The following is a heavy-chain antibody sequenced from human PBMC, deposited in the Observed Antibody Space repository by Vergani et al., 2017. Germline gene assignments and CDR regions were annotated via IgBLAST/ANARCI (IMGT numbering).Heavy chain of an antibody. CDR3: ARAQYGSSWYGGSFPEKTNWFDP. D-gene: IGHD6-13*01. J-gene: IGHJ5*02. CDR1: GFTFGSFG. V-gene: IGHV3-33*01. Sequence: QVHLVESGGGVVQPGRSLRLSCAASGFTFGSFGMHWVRQAPGKGLEWVAVIWYDGRNKQYADSVKGRFTVSRDNSQSTFYLQMNSLRAEDTAMYYCARAQYGSSWYGGSFPEKTNWFDPWGQGTLVTVSS. CDR2: IWYDGRNK.